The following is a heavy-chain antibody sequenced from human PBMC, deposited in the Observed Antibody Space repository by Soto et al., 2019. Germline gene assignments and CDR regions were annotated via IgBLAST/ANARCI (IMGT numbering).Heavy chain of an antibody. CDR2: IYISGST. Sequence: SDTLYLTCTAFGGPISSYYWSWFRQPAGKGLEWIGRIYISGSTNYNPSLKSRVTMSVDTSKNQFSLKLSSVTAADTAVYYCAREWDFGYSGLVYYYYGMDVWGRGTTVTVSS. CDR3: AREWDFGYSGLVYYYYGMDV. J-gene: IGHJ6*02. CDR1: GGPISSYY. D-gene: IGHD5-12*01. V-gene: IGHV4-4*07.